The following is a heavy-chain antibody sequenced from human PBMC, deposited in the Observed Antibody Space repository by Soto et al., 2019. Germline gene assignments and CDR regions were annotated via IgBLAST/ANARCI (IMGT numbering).Heavy chain of an antibody. J-gene: IGHJ4*02. CDR2: ISSSSSNI. CDR1: GFTFSSYS. D-gene: IGHD2-15*01. V-gene: IGHV3-48*01. CDR3: ARSARDIVVVVAATRSSVY. Sequence: EVQLVESGGGLVQPGGSLRLSCAASGFTFSSYSMNWVRQAPGKGLEWVSYISSSSSNIYYAVPVKGRFTISRDNAKNSLYLQMNSLRAEDTPVYYCARSARDIVVVVAATRSSVYGGQGTLVTVSS.